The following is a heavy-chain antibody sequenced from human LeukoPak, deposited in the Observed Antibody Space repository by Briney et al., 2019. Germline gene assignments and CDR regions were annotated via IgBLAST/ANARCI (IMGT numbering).Heavy chain of an antibody. V-gene: IGHV3-20*04. Sequence: GGSLRLSCTASGFAFDEHGMSWVRQGPGKGLEWVSGINWSGGSTVYADPLRGRFTISRDNAKNSLYLQMDSLRAEDTALYYCARAPITSPFYFDYWGQGTLVTVSS. D-gene: IGHD2-2*01. J-gene: IGHJ4*02. CDR2: INWSGGST. CDR3: ARAPITSPFYFDY. CDR1: GFAFDEHG.